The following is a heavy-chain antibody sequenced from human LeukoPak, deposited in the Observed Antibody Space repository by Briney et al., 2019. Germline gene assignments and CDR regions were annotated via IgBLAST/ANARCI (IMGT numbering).Heavy chain of an antibody. J-gene: IGHJ5*02. Sequence: ASVKVSCKASGYTFTSYAMHWVRQAPGQRLEWMGWINAGNGNTKYSQKFQGRVTITRDTSASTAYMELSSLRSEDTAVYYCARDLAVAGTNVDWFDPWSQGTLVTVSS. CDR1: GYTFTSYA. CDR3: ARDLAVAGTNVDWFDP. V-gene: IGHV1-3*01. D-gene: IGHD6-19*01. CDR2: INAGNGNT.